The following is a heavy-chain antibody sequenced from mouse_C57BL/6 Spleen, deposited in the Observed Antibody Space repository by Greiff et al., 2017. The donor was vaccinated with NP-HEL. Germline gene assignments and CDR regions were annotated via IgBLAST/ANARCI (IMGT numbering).Heavy chain of an antibody. J-gene: IGHJ4*01. CDR2: IHPNSGST. V-gene: IGHV1-64*01. CDR3: ARREGYYYGSSRYYAMDY. D-gene: IGHD1-1*01. Sequence: QVQLKQPGAELVKPGASVKLSCKASGYTFTSYWMHWVKQRPGQGLEWIGMIHPNSGSTNYNEKFKSKATLTVDKSSSTAYMQLSSLTSEDSAVYYCARREGYYYGSSRYYAMDYWGQGTSVTVSS. CDR1: GYTFTSYW.